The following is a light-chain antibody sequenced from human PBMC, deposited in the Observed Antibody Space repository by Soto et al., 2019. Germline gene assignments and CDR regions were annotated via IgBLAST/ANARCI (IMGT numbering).Light chain of an antibody. CDR3: SSFTSSTTRI. CDR2: DVS. Sequence: QSALTQPASVSGSPGQSITISCTGTSSDVGGYNYVSWHQQYPGKAPKLMIYDVSNRPSGVSNRFSGSKSGNTASLTISGLQAEDVADYYCSSFTSSTTRIFAGGTKLTVL. J-gene: IGLJ2*01. CDR1: SSDVGGYNY. V-gene: IGLV2-14*01.